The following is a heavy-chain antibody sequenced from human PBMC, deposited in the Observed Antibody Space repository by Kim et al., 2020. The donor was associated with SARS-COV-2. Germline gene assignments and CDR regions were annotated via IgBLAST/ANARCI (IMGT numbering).Heavy chain of an antibody. V-gene: IGHV3-66*02. CDR2: T. D-gene: IGHD3-10*01. CDR3: ARRDGSGAFDI. J-gene: IGHJ3*02. Sequence: TYYADSVKGRFTSSRDNSKNTLYLQMNSLRAEDTAVYYCARRDGSGAFDIWGQGTMVTVSS.